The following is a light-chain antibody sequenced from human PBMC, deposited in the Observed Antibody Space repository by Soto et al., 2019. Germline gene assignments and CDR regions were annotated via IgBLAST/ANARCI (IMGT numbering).Light chain of an antibody. CDR3: SSYTSGATLSV. V-gene: IGLV2-14*01. CDR1: SSDIGGYNY. J-gene: IGLJ1*01. CDR2: GVT. Sequence: QSARTQPASVSGSPGQSITISCTGTSSDIGGYNYLSWYQQHPGKAPKPMIYGVTNRPSGVSNRFSGSKSGNTASLTISGLQAEDEADYYCSSYTSGATLSVFGTGTTVTVL.